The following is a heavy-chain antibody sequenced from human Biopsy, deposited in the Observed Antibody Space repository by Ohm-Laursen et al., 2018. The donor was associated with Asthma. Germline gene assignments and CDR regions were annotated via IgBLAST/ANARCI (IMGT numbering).Heavy chain of an antibody. D-gene: IGHD3-3*02. V-gene: IGHV3-7*01. CDR3: ARTFHFWSPYHAEHYQL. Sequence: SLRLSCAASGFTFSDYYMSWVRQVPGKGLEWVANIKHDGSEKNHVDSLKGRFTISRDNAKNSLYLQMNSLRAEDTAVYYCARTFHFWSPYHAEHYQLWGQGTLVTVSS. CDR1: GFTFSDYY. J-gene: IGHJ1*01. CDR2: IKHDGSEK.